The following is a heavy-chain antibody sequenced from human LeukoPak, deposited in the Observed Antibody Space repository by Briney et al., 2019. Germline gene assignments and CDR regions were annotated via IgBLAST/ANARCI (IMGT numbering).Heavy chain of an antibody. CDR3: AKDQWELQQYYFDY. CDR1: GFTFSSYG. J-gene: IGHJ4*02. Sequence: GGSLRLSCAASGFTFSSYGMHWVRQAPGKGLEWVSAISGSGGSTYYADSVKGRFTISRDNSKNTLYLQMNSLRAEDTAVYYCAKDQWELQQYYFDYWGQGTLVTVSS. CDR2: ISGSGGST. D-gene: IGHD1-26*01. V-gene: IGHV3-23*01.